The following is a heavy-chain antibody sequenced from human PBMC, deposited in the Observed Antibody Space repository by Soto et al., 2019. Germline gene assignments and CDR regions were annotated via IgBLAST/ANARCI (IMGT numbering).Heavy chain of an antibody. D-gene: IGHD3-10*01. J-gene: IGHJ6*02. CDR2: ISYDGSNK. CDR1: GFTFSSYA. Sequence: GESLKISCAASGFTFSSYAMHWVRQAPGKGLEWVAVISYDGSNKYYADSVKGRFTISRDNSKNTLYLQMNSLRAEDTAVYYCAREYYYGSGIPGYYYYGMDVWGQGTTVTVSS. V-gene: IGHV3-30-3*01. CDR3: AREYYYGSGIPGYYYYGMDV.